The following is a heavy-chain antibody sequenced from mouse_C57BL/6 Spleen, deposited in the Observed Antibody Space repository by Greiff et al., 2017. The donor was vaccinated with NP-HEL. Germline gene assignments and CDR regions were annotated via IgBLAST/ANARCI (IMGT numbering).Heavy chain of an antibody. Sequence: LQESGAELVKPGASVKISCKASGYAFRSYWMNWVKQRPGKGLEWIGQIYPGDGDTNYNGQFKGKATLTADKSSSTAYMQLSSLTSEDSAVYFCARSIGYDAWFAYWGQRTLVTVSA. CDR3: ARSIGYDAWFAY. CDR1: GYAFRSYW. J-gene: IGHJ3*01. V-gene: IGHV1-80*01. CDR2: IYPGDGDT. D-gene: IGHD2-2*01.